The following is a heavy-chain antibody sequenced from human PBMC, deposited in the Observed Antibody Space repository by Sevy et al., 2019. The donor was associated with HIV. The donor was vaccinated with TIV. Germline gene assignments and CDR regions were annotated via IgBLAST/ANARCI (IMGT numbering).Heavy chain of an antibody. CDR3: AKIDDGDFGGVVRV. CDR2: IKQDESEK. D-gene: IGHD2-21*01. J-gene: IGHJ3*01. Sequence: GGSLRLSCAASGFTFNRYWMSWVRQAPGKGLEWVANIKQDESEKHYADSVKGRFTISRDNTKNSLFLQVDTVRDEDSASYYWAKIDDGDFGGVVRVWGQGTMVTVSS. V-gene: IGHV3-7*03. CDR1: GFTFNRYW.